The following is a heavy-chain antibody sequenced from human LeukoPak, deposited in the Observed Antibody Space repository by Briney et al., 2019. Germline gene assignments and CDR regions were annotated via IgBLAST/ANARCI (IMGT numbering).Heavy chain of an antibody. CDR1: GGSISSGDYY. CDR3: VGGYYPSFGY. Sequence: PPETLSLTCPVSGGSISSGDYYWSWLRQPPWKGLEWIGYIYYSGSTYYSPALKSRVTISRDTSMDQCSLKLSSVTAADTAVYYCVGGYYPSFGYWGQGTLVTVSS. D-gene: IGHD3-22*01. CDR2: IYYSGST. J-gene: IGHJ4*02. V-gene: IGHV4-30-4*08.